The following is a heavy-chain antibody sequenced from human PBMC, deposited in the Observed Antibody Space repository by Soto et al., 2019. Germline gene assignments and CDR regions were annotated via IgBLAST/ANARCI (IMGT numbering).Heavy chain of an antibody. CDR2: ISGSGGST. D-gene: IGHD3-22*01. CDR1: GFTFSSYA. J-gene: IGHJ6*02. CDR3: AKDRSYDDSSGSSRPYYYYGMDV. V-gene: IGHV3-23*01. Sequence: GGSLRLSCAASGFTFSSYAMSWVRQAPGKGLEWVSAISGSGGSTYYADSVKGRFTISRDNSKNTLYLQMNSLRAEDTAVYYCAKDRSYDDSSGSSRPYYYYGMDVWGQGTTVTVSS.